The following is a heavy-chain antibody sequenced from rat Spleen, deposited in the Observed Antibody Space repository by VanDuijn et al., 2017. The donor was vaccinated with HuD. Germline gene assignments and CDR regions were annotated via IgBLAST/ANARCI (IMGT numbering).Heavy chain of an antibody. CDR1: GFTFSTAW. Sequence: EVQVLESGGGLVQPGNSLKLSCATSGFTFSTAWMYWYRQFPEKRLEWVARIKAKSNNYATDYTESVKGRFTISRDDSKSSIYLQMNNLKEENTAIYYCAWDIVGGGILFDYWGQGVMVTVSS. CDR2: IKAKSNNYAT. D-gene: IGHD4-3*01. V-gene: IGHV6-6*01. J-gene: IGHJ2*01. CDR3: AWDIVGGGILFDY.